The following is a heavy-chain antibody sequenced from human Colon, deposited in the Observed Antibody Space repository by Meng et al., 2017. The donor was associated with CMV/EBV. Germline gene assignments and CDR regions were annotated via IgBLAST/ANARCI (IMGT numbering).Heavy chain of an antibody. CDR1: GGSITQNY. J-gene: IGHJ4*02. CDR3: ARAARDRIHYYGSGSYFDS. V-gene: IGHV4-59*01. CDR2: TYYSGST. Sequence: SETLSLTCAVSGGSITQNYWSWIRQAPGKGLEWIGYTYYSGSTNYNPSLKSRVTISVDTSKNQFSLRLTSVTAADTAIYYCARAARDRIHYYGSGSYFDSWGQGTLVTV. D-gene: IGHD3-10*01.